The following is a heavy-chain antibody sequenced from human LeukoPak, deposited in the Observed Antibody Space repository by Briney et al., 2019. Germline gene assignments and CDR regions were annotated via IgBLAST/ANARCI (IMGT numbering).Heavy chain of an antibody. Sequence: SETLSLTCTVSGGSISSYYWSWIRQPAGKGLEWIGRIYTSGSTNYNPSLKSRVTMSADTSKNQFSLKLSSVTAADTAVYYCLGSGQGSYYYYYMDVWGKGTTVTVSS. CDR1: GGSISSYY. CDR3: LGSGQGSYYYYYMDV. D-gene: IGHD2-15*01. V-gene: IGHV4-4*07. CDR2: IYTSGST. J-gene: IGHJ6*03.